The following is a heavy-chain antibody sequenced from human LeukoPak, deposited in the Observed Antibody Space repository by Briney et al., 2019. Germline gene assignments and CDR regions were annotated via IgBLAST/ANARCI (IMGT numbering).Heavy chain of an antibody. V-gene: IGHV3-21*01. J-gene: IGHJ4*02. CDR2: ISSSSSYI. Sequence: GGSLRLSCAASGFTFSSYSMSWVRQAPGKGLGWVSSISSSSSYIYYADSVKGRFTISRDNAKNSLYLQMSSLRAEDTAVYYCARDLDSRFDYWGQGTLVTVSS. CDR3: ARDLDSRFDY. CDR1: GFTFSSYS. D-gene: IGHD6-13*01.